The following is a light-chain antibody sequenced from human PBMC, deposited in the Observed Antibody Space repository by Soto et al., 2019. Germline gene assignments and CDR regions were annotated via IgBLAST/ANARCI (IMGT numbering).Light chain of an antibody. CDR2: DTN. CDR3: SLSYRGFRV. V-gene: IGLV7-46*01. CDR1: TGAVATGHY. J-gene: IGLJ2*01. Sequence: QAVVTQEPSLTVSPGGTVTLTCASNTGAVATGHYPYWFQQKPGQAPKTLIYDTNNRHSWTPARFSGSLLGGKAALTLSGAQPEDEAEYYCSLSYRGFRVFGGGTQLTVL.